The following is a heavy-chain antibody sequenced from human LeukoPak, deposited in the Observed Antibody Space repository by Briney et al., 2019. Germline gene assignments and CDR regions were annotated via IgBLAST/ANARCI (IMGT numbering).Heavy chain of an antibody. CDR3: ARLSKVVYIFDY. D-gene: IGHD4-23*01. CDR1: GGSISSSSYY. V-gene: IGHV4-39*07. J-gene: IGHJ4*02. Sequence: SETLSLTCTVSGGSISSSSYYWGWIRQPPGKGLEWIGSIYYSGSTYYNPSLKSRVTISVDTSKNQFSLKLSSVTAADTAVYYCARLSKVVYIFDYWGQGTLVTVSS. CDR2: IYYSGST.